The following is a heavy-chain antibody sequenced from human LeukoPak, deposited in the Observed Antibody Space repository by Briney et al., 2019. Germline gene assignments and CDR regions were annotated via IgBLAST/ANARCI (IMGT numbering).Heavy chain of an antibody. CDR3: ARGRLTMVRGVISDY. J-gene: IGHJ4*02. V-gene: IGHV1-8*01. CDR1: GYTFTTYA. CDR2: MNPNIVIT. Sequence: SGKLCYTASGYTFTTYAVNWGRQAAGQGRGWMGWMNPNIVITGYAQKYQGRVTMTSNTSISTAYMELSSMRSEDTAVYYCARGRLTMVRGVISDYWGQGTLVTVSS. D-gene: IGHD3-10*01.